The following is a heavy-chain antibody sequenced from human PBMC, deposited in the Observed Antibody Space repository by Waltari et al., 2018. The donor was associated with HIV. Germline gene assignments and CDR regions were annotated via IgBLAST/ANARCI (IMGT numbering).Heavy chain of an antibody. J-gene: IGHJ4*02. CDR1: GFTSSSYR. D-gene: IGHD1-26*01. CDR2: ISSSSSYI. Sequence: EVQLAESGGGLVKPGGSLSLSRAASGFTSSSYRMNWVRQAPGKGLEWVSSISSSSSYIYYADSVKGRFTISRDNAKNSLYLQMNSLRAEDTAVYYCARDPRRDPTLYYFDYWGQGTLVTVSS. V-gene: IGHV3-21*01. CDR3: ARDPRRDPTLYYFDY.